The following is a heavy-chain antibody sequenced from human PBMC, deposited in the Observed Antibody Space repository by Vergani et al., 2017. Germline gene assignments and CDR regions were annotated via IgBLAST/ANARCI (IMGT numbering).Heavy chain of an antibody. V-gene: IGHV4-59*01. D-gene: IGHD5-18*01. CDR1: GGSISSYY. CDR2: IYYSGSN. J-gene: IGHJ4*02. Sequence: QVQLQESGPGLVTPSETLSLTCTVSGGSISSYYWRWIRQPPGKGLEWIGYIYYSGSNNYNPSLKSRVTISVDTSKNQFSLKLSSVTAADTAVYYCARVSPLVDTAMVTENYFDYWGQGTLVTVSS. CDR3: ARVSPLVDTAMVTENYFDY.